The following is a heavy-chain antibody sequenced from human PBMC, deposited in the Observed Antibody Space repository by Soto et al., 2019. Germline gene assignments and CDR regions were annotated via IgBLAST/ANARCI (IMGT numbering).Heavy chain of an antibody. D-gene: IGHD3-10*01. CDR1: GGSISSGGYY. V-gene: IGHV4-31*03. Sequence: QVQLQESGPGLVKPSQTLSLTCTVSGGSISSGGYYWSWIRQHPGKGLEWIGYIYYSGSTYYNPSPQSRVTISVDTSKNQFPLKLSSVTAADTAVYYCASIVSSAHGEFSDWGQGTLVTVSS. CDR3: ASIVSSAHGEFSD. J-gene: IGHJ4*02. CDR2: IYYSGST.